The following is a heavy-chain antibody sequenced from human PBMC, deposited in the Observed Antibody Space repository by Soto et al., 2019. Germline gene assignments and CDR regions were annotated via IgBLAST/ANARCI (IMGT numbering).Heavy chain of an antibody. V-gene: IGHV4-30-4*01. J-gene: IGHJ4*02. D-gene: IGHD2-2*01. CDR1: GGSMSSGDYF. CDR3: ARVVIPPSLSFDY. Sequence: PSETLSLTCTVSGGSMSSGDYFWNWIRQPPGKGLEYIGHIHYSGSTYYSPSLKSRINISMDTSKNQLSLKLSSVTAADTAVYYCARVVIPPSLSFDYWGQGTLVTVSS. CDR2: IHYSGST.